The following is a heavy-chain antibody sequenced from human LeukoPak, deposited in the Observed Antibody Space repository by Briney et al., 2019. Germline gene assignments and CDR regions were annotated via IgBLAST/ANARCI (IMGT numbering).Heavy chain of an antibody. D-gene: IGHD4-23*01. J-gene: IGHJ4*02. CDR1: GGSFTRYY. CDR3: ARVTGYGGDSLRY. Sequence: SETLSLTCSVDGGSFTRYYWTWIRQAPGKGPEWIGEINHRENSNYNPSLKSRVTLSIDTSKKQFSLHLTSLTAADTAVYYCARVTGYGGDSLRYWGQGTLVTISS. CDR2: INHRENS. V-gene: IGHV4-34*01.